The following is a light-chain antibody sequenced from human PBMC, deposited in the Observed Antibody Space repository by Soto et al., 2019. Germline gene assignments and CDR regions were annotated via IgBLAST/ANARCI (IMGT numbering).Light chain of an antibody. CDR3: QQYNSYSPIT. CDR2: RAS. CDR1: QSISSW. J-gene: IGKJ5*01. V-gene: IGKV1-5*03. Sequence: DIQMTQSPSTLSASIGDRVTITCRASQSISSWLAWYQQKPGKAPKLLIYRASSLQSGVPPRFSGGGSGTDFTLNISSLQPDDFATYYCQQYNSYSPITFGPGTRLEIK.